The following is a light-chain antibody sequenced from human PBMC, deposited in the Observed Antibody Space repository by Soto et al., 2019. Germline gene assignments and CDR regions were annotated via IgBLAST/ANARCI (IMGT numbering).Light chain of an antibody. V-gene: IGKV3-20*01. J-gene: IGKJ5*01. CDR2: GAS. CDR3: QQYGGSPPIT. CDR1: QSVSTSY. Sequence: DIVLTQSPGTLSLSPGDRATLSCRASQSVSTSYLAWYQQKPGQAPRLLIYGASSRATGIPDRFSGSGSGTDFTLTISGLEPEDFAVYYCQQYGGSPPITFGQGTRLEI.